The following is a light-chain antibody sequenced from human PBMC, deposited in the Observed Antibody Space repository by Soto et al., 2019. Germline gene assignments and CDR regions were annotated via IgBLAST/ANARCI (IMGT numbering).Light chain of an antibody. CDR3: QQYSSYTWT. V-gene: IGKV1-5*03. CDR1: QSINSW. J-gene: IGKJ1*01. CDR2: KAS. Sequence: DIQMTQSPSTLSASVGDRVTITCRASQSINSWLAWYQQKPGKAPKLLIYKASGLESGVPSRFSSSGSGTEFTLTISSLQPDDFATYYCQQYSSYTWTFGQGTKVEIK.